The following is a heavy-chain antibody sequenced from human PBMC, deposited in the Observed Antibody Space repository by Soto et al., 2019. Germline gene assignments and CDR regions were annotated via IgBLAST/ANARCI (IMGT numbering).Heavy chain of an antibody. V-gene: IGHV4-61*01. CDR3: ARDGYDGSGSPYPAY. D-gene: IGHD3-10*01. J-gene: IGHJ4*02. Sequence: SETLSLTCTVSGGSVSSGSYYCSWIRQPPGKGLEWIGYIYSSVSTNYNPSLKSRVTISVDTSKRQFSLRLTSVTAADTAVYYCARDGYDGSGSPYPAYWGPGTKLTVSS. CDR2: IYSSVST. CDR1: GGSVSSGSYY.